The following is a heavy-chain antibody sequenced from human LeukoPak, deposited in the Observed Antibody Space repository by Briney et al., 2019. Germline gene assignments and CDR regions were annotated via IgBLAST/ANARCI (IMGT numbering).Heavy chain of an antibody. CDR3: ARVTRIAAAAPPSFDY. J-gene: IGHJ4*02. CDR2: IYYSGST. Sequence: SETLSLTCTVSGGSISSYYWSWIRQPPGKGLEWIGYIYYSGSTYYNPSLKSRVTISVDRSKNQFSLKLSSVTAADTAVYYCARVTRIAAAAPPSFDYWGQGTLVTVSS. CDR1: GGSISSYY. V-gene: IGHV4-59*12. D-gene: IGHD6-13*01.